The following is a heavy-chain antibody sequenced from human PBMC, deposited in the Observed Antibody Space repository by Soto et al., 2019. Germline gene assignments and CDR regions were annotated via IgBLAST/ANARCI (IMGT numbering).Heavy chain of an antibody. CDR2: IWYDGSNK. V-gene: IGHV3-33*01. CDR3: ARDREFLYYYMDV. CDR1: GFTFSSYG. J-gene: IGHJ6*03. Sequence: GGSLRLSCAASGFTFSSYGMHWVRQAPGKGLEWVAVIWYDGSNKYYADSVKGRFTISRDNSKNTLYLQMNSLRAEDTAVYYCARDREFLYYYMDVWGKGTTVTVSS.